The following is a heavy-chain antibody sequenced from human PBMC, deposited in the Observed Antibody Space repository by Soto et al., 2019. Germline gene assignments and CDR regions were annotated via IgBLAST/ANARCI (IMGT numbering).Heavy chain of an antibody. J-gene: IGHJ6*02. D-gene: IGHD2-8*01. CDR3: ARVGYCTTNNCLFYYYHYGMYV. CDR1: GDSFNSYA. CDR2: IIPIFHTA. V-gene: IGHV1-69*01. Sequence: QVQLVQSGAEVKKPGSSVKVSCKASGDSFNSYAISWVRQAPGQGLEWMGGIIPIFHTANHAQKFQARVTMNSDESASTAYMELSGLRSEDTAVYYCARVGYCTTNNCLFYYYHYGMYVWGQWTTVTVS.